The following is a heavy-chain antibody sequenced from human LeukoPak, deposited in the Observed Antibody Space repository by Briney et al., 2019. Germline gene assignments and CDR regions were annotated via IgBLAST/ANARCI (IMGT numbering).Heavy chain of an antibody. CDR3: ATYPRSGGGGWFVGY. CDR1: GFTFSSYA. Sequence: GGSLRLSCAASGFTFSSYAMSWVRQAPGKGLEWVSAISGSGGSTYYADSVKGRFTISRDNSKNTLYLQMNSLRAEDTAVYYCATYPRSGGGGWFVGYWGQGTLVTVSS. CDR2: ISGSGGST. V-gene: IGHV3-23*01. J-gene: IGHJ4*02. D-gene: IGHD2-15*01.